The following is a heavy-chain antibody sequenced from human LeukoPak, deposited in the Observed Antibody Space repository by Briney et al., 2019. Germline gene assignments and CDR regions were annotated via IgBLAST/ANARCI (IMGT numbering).Heavy chain of an antibody. D-gene: IGHD1-26*01. CDR3: ARDQWELLGADY. CDR2: INPSGGST. CDR1: GYTFTSYY. J-gene: IGHJ4*02. V-gene: IGHV1-46*01. Sequence: ASVKVSCKASGYTFTSYYMHWVRQAPGQGLEWMGIINPSGGSTSYAQKFQGRVTMTTDTSTSTAYMELRSLRSDDTAVYYCARDQWELLGADYWGQGTLVTVSS.